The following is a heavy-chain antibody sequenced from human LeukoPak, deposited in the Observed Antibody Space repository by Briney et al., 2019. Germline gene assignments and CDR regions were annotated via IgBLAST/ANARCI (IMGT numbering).Heavy chain of an antibody. CDR1: GFTFDDYA. V-gene: IGHV3-9*01. Sequence: GGSLRLSCAASGFTFDDYAMHWVRQAPGKGLEWVSGISWNSGSIGYADSVKGRFTISRDNAKNSLYLQMNSLRAEDTALYYCAKDSQGAPFDYWGQGTLVTVSS. CDR3: AKDSQGAPFDY. CDR2: ISWNSGSI. J-gene: IGHJ4*02. D-gene: IGHD1-26*01.